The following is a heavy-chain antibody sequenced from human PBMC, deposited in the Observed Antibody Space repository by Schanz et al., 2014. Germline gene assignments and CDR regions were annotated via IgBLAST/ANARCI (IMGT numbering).Heavy chain of an antibody. V-gene: IGHV3-30*02. CDR2: IRYDGSNK. CDR3: AKDPYGMDV. J-gene: IGHJ6*02. Sequence: QVQLVESGGGVVQPGGSLRLSCAASGFTFSSYGMHWVRQAPGKGLEWVAFIRYDGSNKYYADSVKGRFTISRDNSKNTLYLQMNSLRVEDTAVYYCAKDPYGMDVWGQGTTVTVSS. CDR1: GFTFSSYG.